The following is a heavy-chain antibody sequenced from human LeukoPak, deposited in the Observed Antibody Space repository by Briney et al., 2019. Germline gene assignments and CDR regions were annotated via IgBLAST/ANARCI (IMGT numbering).Heavy chain of an antibody. CDR1: GFTFSSYW. CDR3: ARDYYDYVWGSYRYTFDY. Sequence: GGSLRLSCAASGFTFSSYWMSWVRQAPGKGLERVANIKQDGSEKYYVDSVKGRFTISRDNAKNSLYLQMNSLRAEDTAVYYCARDYYDYVWGSYRYTFDYWGQGTLVTVSS. CDR2: IKQDGSEK. D-gene: IGHD3-16*02. J-gene: IGHJ4*02. V-gene: IGHV3-7*01.